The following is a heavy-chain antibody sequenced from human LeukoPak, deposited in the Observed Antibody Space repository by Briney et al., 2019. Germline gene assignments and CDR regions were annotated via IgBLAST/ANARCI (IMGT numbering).Heavy chain of an antibody. CDR2: IIPIFGTA. V-gene: IGHV1-69*05. J-gene: IGHJ5*02. CDR3: ARINCQGASCYIVWFDP. CDR1: GGTFSSYA. Sequence: SVKVSCKASGGTFSSYAISWVRQAPGQGLEWMGGIIPIFGTANYAQKFQGRVTITTDESTSTAYMELSSLRSEDTAVYYCARINCQGASCYIVWFDPWGQGTLVTVSS. D-gene: IGHD2-2*02.